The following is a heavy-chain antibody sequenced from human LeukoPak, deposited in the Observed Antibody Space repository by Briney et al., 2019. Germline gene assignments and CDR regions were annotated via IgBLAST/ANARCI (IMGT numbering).Heavy chain of an antibody. V-gene: IGHV3-21*01. CDR2: ISSSSSYI. CDR3: ARGPWISIFGVVLAFDI. CDR1: GFTFSSYS. D-gene: IGHD3-3*01. Sequence: KSGGSLRLSCAASGFTFSSYSMNWVRQAPGKGLEWVSSISSSSSYIYYADSVKGRLTISRDNAKNSLYLQMNSLRAEDTAVYYCARGPWISIFGVVLAFDIWGQGTMVTVSS. J-gene: IGHJ3*02.